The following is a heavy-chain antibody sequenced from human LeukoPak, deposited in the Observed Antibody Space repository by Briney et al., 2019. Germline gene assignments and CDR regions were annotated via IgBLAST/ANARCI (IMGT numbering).Heavy chain of an antibody. V-gene: IGHV4-39*07. Sequence: SETLSLTCTVSGGSISGGSYYWGWIRQSPGKGLEWIGSIYHSGSTYYNPSLKSRVTISVDTSKNQFSLKLSSVTAADTAVYYCARDLVGDILTKYYFDYWGQGTLVTVSS. CDR1: GGSISGGSYY. D-gene: IGHD3-9*01. CDR2: IYHSGST. CDR3: ARDLVGDILTKYYFDY. J-gene: IGHJ4*02.